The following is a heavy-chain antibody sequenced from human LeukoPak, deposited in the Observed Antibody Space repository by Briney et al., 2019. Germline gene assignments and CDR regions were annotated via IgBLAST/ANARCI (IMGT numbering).Heavy chain of an antibody. CDR2: INHFGTT. V-gene: IGHV4-34*01. CDR3: ARAGNVLVVTQKKMKPIDP. CDR1: GGTFGGYY. J-gene: IGHJ5*02. D-gene: IGHD1-14*01. Sequence: SETLSLTCGVYGGTFGGYYWTWIRQAPGKGPEWVGEINHFGTTNYSPSLKSRLTISVDTAKKEFSLNLRSVTAADTAVYYCARAGNVLVVTQKKMKPIDPWAQGTQVVVSS.